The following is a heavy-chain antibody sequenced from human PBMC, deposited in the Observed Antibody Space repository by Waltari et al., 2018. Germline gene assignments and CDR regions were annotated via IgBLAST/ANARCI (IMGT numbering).Heavy chain of an antibody. V-gene: IGHV3-21*01. CDR1: ASAGGGHP. CDR3: AREWGVMIGTAGYYFDY. Sequence: EVQMVGSGGGLVEPGGSLRVSRAAFASAGGGHPSNWVRQAPGKGLEGVSSISVGISYKYYADSVKGRFTISRDNVKNSLYLQMNSLRAEDTAVYYCAREWGVMIGTAGYYFDYWAQGTLVTVSS. J-gene: IGHJ4*02. CDR2: ISVGISYK. D-gene: IGHD3-22*01.